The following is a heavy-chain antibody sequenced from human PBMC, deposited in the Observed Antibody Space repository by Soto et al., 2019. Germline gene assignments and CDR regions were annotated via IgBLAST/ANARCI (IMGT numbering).Heavy chain of an antibody. CDR2: ISSSSSYI. D-gene: IGHD3-16*02. V-gene: IGHV3-21*01. J-gene: IGHJ4*02. CDR3: AREYDDYVWGSYRYGDYFDY. CDR1: GFTFSSYS. Sequence: EVQLVESGGGLVKPGGSLRLSCAASGFTFSSYSMNWVRQAPGKGLEWVSSISSSSSYIYYADSVKGRFTISRDNAQNSLYLQMNSLRAEDTAVYYCAREYDDYVWGSYRYGDYFDYWGQGTLVTVSS.